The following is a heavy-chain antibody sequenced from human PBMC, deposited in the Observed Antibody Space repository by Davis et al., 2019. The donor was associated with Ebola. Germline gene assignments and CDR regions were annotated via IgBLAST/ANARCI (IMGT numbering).Heavy chain of an antibody. CDR2: IYYSGST. CDR3: AAHSSSWYPNYWFDP. Sequence: SETLSLTCTVSGGSISSSSYYWGRIRQPPGKGLEWIGSIYYSGSTYYNPSLKSRVTISVDTSKNQFSLKLSSVTAADTAVYYCAAHSSSWYPNYWFDPWGQGTLVTVSS. D-gene: IGHD6-13*01. J-gene: IGHJ5*02. V-gene: IGHV4-39*07. CDR1: GGSISSSSYY.